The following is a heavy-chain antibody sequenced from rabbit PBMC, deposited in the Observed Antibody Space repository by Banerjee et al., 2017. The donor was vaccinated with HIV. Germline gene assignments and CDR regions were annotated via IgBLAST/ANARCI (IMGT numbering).Heavy chain of an antibody. V-gene: IGHV1S45*01. J-gene: IGHJ4*01. CDR1: GSDISSNA. CDR3: ARDVMHADGM. CDR2: INSNTGNT. Sequence: QEQLVESGGGLVQPEGSLTLTCKASGSDISSNAMCWVRQAPGKGLELIACINSNTGNTVYASWAKGPFTISKTSSTTVTLQLTSLTAADTATYFCARDVMHADGMWGPGTLVTVS. D-gene: IGHD6-1*01.